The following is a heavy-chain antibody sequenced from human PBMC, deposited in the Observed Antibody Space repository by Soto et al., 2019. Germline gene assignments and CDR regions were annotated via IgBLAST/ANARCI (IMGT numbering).Heavy chain of an antibody. J-gene: IGHJ4*02. Sequence: QVQLQESCPGLVKPSETLSLTCTVSGGSVSSGSYYWSWIRQPPAKGLEWIGYIYYSGSTNYNPSLKSRVTKAVDKSTKQFSLQLSSVNAADTAVYYCASGDYDSSGYYPVDSWGQGTLVTVSS. CDR2: IYYSGST. D-gene: IGHD3-22*01. CDR3: ASGDYDSSGYYPVDS. CDR1: GGSVSSGSYY. V-gene: IGHV4-61*01.